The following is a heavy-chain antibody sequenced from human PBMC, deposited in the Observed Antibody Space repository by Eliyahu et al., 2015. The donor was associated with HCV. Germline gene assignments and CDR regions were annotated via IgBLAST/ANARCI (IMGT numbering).Heavy chain of an antibody. J-gene: IGHJ6*03. CDR2: IKSKTDGGTT. V-gene: IGHV3-15*01. D-gene: IGHD3-10*01. CDR1: GFXXXXAW. Sequence: EVQLVEXGGGLVKPGGSLRLSCAASGFXXXXAWMXWGRQAQGKGVEWIGRIKSKTDGGTTDYAAPVKGRFTISRDDSKSTLYLQMNSLKTEDTAVYYCTTGAPGGFDYYLDVWGQGTTVTVSS. CDR3: TTGAPGGFDYYLDV.